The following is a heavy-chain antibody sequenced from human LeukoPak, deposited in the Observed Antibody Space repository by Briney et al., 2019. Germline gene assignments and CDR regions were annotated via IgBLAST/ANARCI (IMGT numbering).Heavy chain of an antibody. CDR1: GGSISSYY. J-gene: IGHJ6*02. Sequence: PSETLSLTCTVSGGSISSYYWSWIRQPPGKGLEWIAEINHSGSTNYNPSLKSRVTISVDTSKNQFSLKLSSVTAADTAVYYCARVNRLDYYYYYGMDVWGQGTTVTVSS. D-gene: IGHD1-14*01. CDR2: INHSGST. CDR3: ARVNRLDYYYYYGMDV. V-gene: IGHV4-34*01.